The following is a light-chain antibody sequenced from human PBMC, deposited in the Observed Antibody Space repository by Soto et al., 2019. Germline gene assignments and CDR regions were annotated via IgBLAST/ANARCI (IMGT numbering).Light chain of an antibody. CDR2: DVS. CDR3: SSYAGSNVYV. CDR1: NSDIGSYNF. V-gene: IGLV2-8*01. Sequence: QSVLTQPPSASGSPGQALTISCTGTNSDIGSYNFVSWYQQHPGKAPKLMIYDVSERPSGVSDRFSGSKSGNTASLTVSGLQAEDEADYYCSSYAGSNVYVFGSGTKVTVL. J-gene: IGLJ1*01.